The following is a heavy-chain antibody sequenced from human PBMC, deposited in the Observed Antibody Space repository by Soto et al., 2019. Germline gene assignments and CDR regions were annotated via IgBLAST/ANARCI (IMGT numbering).Heavy chain of an antibody. CDR1: GGSISSGDYY. CDR3: ARERFTMVRGVIPQTYYYGMDV. Sequence: PSETLSLTCTVSGGSISSGDYYWSWIRQPPGKGLERIGYIYYSGSTYYNPSLKIRVTFSVATSKNLFSLNLSFVTAADTAVFYFARERFTMVRGVIPQTYYYGMDVWGQGTTVTVSS. J-gene: IGHJ6*02. D-gene: IGHD3-10*01. CDR2: IYYSGST. V-gene: IGHV4-30-4*01.